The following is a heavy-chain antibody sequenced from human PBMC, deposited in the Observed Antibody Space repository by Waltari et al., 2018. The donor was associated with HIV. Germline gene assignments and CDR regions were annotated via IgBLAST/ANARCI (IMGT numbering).Heavy chain of an antibody. CDR3: ARTTVVTRWFDP. Sequence: RAAGEGREWMGWMKPNSGGTNYAQKFEGRVTRTRDTSISTAYMEVSRLTSDDTAVYYCARTTVVTRWFDPWGQGTLVTVSS. V-gene: IGHV1-2*02. J-gene: IGHJ5*02. D-gene: IGHD4-17*01. CDR2: MKPNSGGT.